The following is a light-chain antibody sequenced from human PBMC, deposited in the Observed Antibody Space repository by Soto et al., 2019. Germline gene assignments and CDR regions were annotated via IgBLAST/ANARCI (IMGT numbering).Light chain of an antibody. CDR2: DAS. Sequence: DIQMTQSPSTLSASVGDRVAITCRASQNIGSRLAWYQQKPDXAPXXLIYDASSLESGVPLRFGGSGSGTEFTLIISSLQPDDFATYYCQQCNTPFTFGGGTRLEIK. V-gene: IGKV1-5*01. CDR1: QNIGSR. CDR3: QQCNTPFT. J-gene: IGKJ5*01.